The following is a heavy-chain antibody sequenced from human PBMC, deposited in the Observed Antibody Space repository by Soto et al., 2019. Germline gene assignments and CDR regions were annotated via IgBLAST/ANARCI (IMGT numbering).Heavy chain of an antibody. J-gene: IGHJ4*02. Sequence: QITLKESGPTLVEPTQTLTLTCTFSGFSLSTSGVGVDWIRQPPGKALEWLALIYWDDDKRYRPSLKSRLTITKDTSKDQVVLTMTNMDPVDTATYYCAHRRDGLDYWGQGTLVTVSS. CDR3: AHRRDGLDY. CDR2: IYWDDDK. V-gene: IGHV2-5*02. CDR1: GFSLSTSGVG.